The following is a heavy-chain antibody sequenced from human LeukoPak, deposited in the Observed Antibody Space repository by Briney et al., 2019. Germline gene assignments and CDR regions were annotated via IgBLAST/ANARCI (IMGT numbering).Heavy chain of an antibody. Sequence: ISGSGGRTYYADSVKGRFTISRDNSKNTLYLRMNSLRAEDTAVYFCAKDRSGYSGYGEFDYWGQGTLVTVSS. J-gene: IGHJ4*02. V-gene: IGHV3-23*01. CDR3: AKDRSGYSGYGEFDY. CDR2: ISGSGGRT. D-gene: IGHD5-12*01.